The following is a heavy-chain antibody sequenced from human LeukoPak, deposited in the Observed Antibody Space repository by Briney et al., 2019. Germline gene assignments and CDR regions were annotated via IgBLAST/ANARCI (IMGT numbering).Heavy chain of an antibody. D-gene: IGHD2-15*01. CDR1: GFISDDYA. V-gene: IGHV3-43*02. J-gene: IGHJ3*02. Sequence: GGSLRLSCAASGFISDDYAMHWVRQAPGKGLEWVSLISGDGGSTYYADSVKGRFTISRDNSKNSLYLQMNSLRTEDTALYYCAKAKERYCSGGSCVKTAAFDIWGQGTMVTVSS. CDR2: ISGDGGST. CDR3: AKAKERYCSGGSCVKTAAFDI.